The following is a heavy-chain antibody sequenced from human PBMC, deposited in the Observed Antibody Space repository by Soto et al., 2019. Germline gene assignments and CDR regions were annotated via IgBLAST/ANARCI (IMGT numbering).Heavy chain of an antibody. Sequence: ASVKVSCKTSGYTFSNYGINWVRQAPGQGLEWMGWISGYNGNTNYAQTVQGRVTMTTDTSTGTVYMELRSLKSDDTAIYYCSRFIMVGGWFDPNYYHGMDVWGHGTTVTVSS. V-gene: IGHV1-18*01. D-gene: IGHD6-19*01. CDR2: ISGYNGNT. CDR3: SRFIMVGGWFDPNYYHGMDV. CDR1: GYTFSNYG. J-gene: IGHJ6*02.